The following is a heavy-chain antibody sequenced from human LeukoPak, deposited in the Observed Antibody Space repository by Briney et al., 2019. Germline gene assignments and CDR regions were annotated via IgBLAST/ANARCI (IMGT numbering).Heavy chain of an antibody. CDR1: GFTVSSNY. V-gene: IGHV3-53*01. J-gene: IGHJ4*02. CDR3: ARETGGNWNRIDY. Sequence: GGSLRLSCAASGFTVSSNYMSGVRQAPGKGLEWVSGIYSGGSTYYADSVKGRLTISRDNSKNTLYLQMNSLRAEDTAVYYCARETGGNWNRIDYWGQGTLVTVSS. CDR2: IYSGGST. D-gene: IGHD1/OR15-1a*01.